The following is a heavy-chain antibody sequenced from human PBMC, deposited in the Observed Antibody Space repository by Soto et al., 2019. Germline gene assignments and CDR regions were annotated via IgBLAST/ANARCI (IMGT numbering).Heavy chain of an antibody. V-gene: IGHV3-21*01. D-gene: IGHD2-2*02. J-gene: IGHJ6*02. CDR1: GFTFSTYS. CDR3: AREYTAWPLAYGLDV. Sequence: GGSRRLSWVGSGFTFSTYSINWVRQAPGKGLEWVSSISIRSDIYYADSVKGRFTISRDNAKNSVSLQMNSLRAEDTAAYYCAREYTAWPLAYGLDVWGQGTTVTVSS. CDR2: ISIRSDI.